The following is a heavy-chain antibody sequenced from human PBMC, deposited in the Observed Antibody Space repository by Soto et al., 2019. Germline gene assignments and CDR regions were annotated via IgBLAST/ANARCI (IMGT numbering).Heavy chain of an antibody. D-gene: IGHD2-2*01. V-gene: IGHV4-30-2*01. Sequence: KPSETLSLTCAVSGGSISSGGYSWSWIRQPPGKGLEWIGYIYHSGSTYYNPSLKSRVTISVDRSKNQFPLKLSSVTAADTAVYYCARDSGGYCSSTSCPKNNWCGRWGQVTRGTV. J-gene: IGHJ5*02. CDR1: GGSISSGGYS. CDR3: ARDSGGYCSSTSCPKNNWCGR. CDR2: IYHSGST.